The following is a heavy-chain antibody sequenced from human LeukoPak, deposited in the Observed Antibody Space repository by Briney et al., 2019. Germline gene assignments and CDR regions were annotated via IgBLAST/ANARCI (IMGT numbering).Heavy chain of an antibody. CDR2: IIPIFGTA. D-gene: IGHD3-10*01. J-gene: IGHJ4*02. V-gene: IGHV1-69*13. Sequence: GASVKVSCKASGGTFSSYAISWVRQAPGQGLEWMGGIIPIFGTANYAQKFQGRVTITADESTSTAYMELSSLRSEDTAVYYCARDFTMVRGVIFDYWGQGTLVTVSS. CDR1: GGTFSSYA. CDR3: ARDFTMVRGVIFDY.